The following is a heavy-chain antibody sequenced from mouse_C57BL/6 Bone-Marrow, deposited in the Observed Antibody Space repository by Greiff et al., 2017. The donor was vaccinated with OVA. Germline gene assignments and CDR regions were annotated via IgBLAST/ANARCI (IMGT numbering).Heavy chain of an antibody. J-gene: IGHJ4*01. CDR2: ISDGGSYT. Sequence: EVMLVESGGGLVKPGGSLKLSCAASGFTFSSYAMSWVRQTPEKRLEWVATISDGGSYTYYPDNVKGRFTISRDNAKNNLYLQMSHLKSEDTAMYYCARDLFHYYGSSYDAMDYWGQGTSVTVSS. CDR3: ARDLFHYYGSSYDAMDY. D-gene: IGHD1-1*01. V-gene: IGHV5-4*01. CDR1: GFTFSSYA.